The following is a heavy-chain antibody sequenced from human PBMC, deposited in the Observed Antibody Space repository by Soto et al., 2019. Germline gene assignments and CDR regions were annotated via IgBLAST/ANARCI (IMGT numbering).Heavy chain of an antibody. CDR2: INPSGGST. D-gene: IGHD3-10*01. J-gene: IGHJ6*02. CDR1: GDTFTSYY. V-gene: IGHV1-46*01. Sequence: ASVKVSGKASGDTFTSYYMHWVRQAPGQVLEWMGIINPSGGSTSYAQKFQGRVTMTRDTSTSTVYMELSSLRSEDTAVYYCAGGYYGSGSYYSLSYYGMDVWGQGTTVTVSS. CDR3: AGGYYGSGSYYSLSYYGMDV.